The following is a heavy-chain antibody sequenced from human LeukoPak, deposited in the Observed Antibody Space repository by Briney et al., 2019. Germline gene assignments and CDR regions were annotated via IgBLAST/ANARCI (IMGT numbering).Heavy chain of an antibody. J-gene: IGHJ6*03. Sequence: GGSLRLSCAASGFTFDDYTMHWVRQAPGKGLEWVSLISWDGGSTYYADSVKGRFTISRDNSKNSLYLQMNSLRTEDTALYYCAKGNQQLGTWYYYYMDVWGKGTTVTVSS. CDR3: AKGNQQLGTWYYYYMDV. CDR2: ISWDGGST. CDR1: GFTFDDYT. V-gene: IGHV3-43*01. D-gene: IGHD6-13*01.